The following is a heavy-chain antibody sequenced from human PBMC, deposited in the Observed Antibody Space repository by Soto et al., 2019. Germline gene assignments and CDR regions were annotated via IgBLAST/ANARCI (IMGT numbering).Heavy chain of an antibody. CDR2: IIPIFGTA. J-gene: IGHJ4*02. V-gene: IGHV1-69*01. D-gene: IGHD3-10*01. Sequence: QVQLVQSGAEVKKPGSSMKVSCKASGGTFSSYAISWVRQAPGQGLEWMGGIIPIFGTANYAQEFQGRVTITADESTSTAYMELSSLRSEDTAVYYCASQAGSVRGVIILDYWGQGTLVTVSS. CDR3: ASQAGSVRGVIILDY. CDR1: GGTFSSYA.